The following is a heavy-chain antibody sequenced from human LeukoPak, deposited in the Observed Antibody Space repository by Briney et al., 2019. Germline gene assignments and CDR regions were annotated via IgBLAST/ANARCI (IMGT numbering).Heavy chain of an antibody. J-gene: IGHJ4*02. CDR1: GFTFSSYW. D-gene: IGHD4-17*01. CDR2: RKQDGSEK. V-gene: IGHV3-7*04. Sequence: GGSLRLFCAASGFTFSSYWMSWVRQVPGKGLEWVANRKQDGSEKYYVDSVKGRFTFYRDNAKNLLYLQMSSLRAEDTAVYYCARVDYGDYIDSWGQGTLVTVCS. CDR3: ARVDYGDYIDS.